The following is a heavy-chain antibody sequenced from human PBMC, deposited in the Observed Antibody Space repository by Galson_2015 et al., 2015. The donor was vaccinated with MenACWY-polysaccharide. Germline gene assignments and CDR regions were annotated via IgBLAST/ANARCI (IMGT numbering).Heavy chain of an antibody. D-gene: IGHD3-22*01. Sequence: SLRLSCAASRFNFGDYGMIWIRQAPGKGLEWISLIRSKAYGGTPESAASVKGRFTMSRDDSKRITYLQMNSLNTEDTAVYYCTRFSAYFHDSSGSVDALDIWGPGTMVTGSS. CDR1: RFNFGDYG. CDR3: TRFSAYFHDSSGSVDALDI. J-gene: IGHJ3*02. CDR2: IRSKAYGGTP. V-gene: IGHV3-49*03.